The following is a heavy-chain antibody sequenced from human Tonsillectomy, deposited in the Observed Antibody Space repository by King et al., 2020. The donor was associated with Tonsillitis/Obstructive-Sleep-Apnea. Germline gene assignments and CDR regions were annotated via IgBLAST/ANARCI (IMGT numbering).Heavy chain of an antibody. CDR3: AHRPSPITMVRGVLDYVDY. CDR2: IYWDDDK. CDR1: GFSLSTSGVG. D-gene: IGHD3-10*01. V-gene: IGHV2-5*02. Sequence: ITLKESGPTLVKPTQTLTLTCTFSGFSLSTSGVGVGWIRQPPGKALDWLALIYWDDDKRYSPSLKSRLTITKDTPKNQVVLTMTNMDPVDTATYYCAHRPSPITMVRGVLDYVDYWGQGTLVTVSS. J-gene: IGHJ4*02.